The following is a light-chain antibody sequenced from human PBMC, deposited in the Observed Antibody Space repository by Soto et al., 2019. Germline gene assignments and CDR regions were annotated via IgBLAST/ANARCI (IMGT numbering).Light chain of an antibody. J-gene: IGKJ1*01. CDR3: QQYYSLWT. Sequence: QSAESLGVPRCVSDTRNCKASGSGLYRSNNQNYLAWFQHKEGQPPKLLIYWASTRESGVPDRFSGSGSGTDFTLTINGLQAEDVAVYYCQQYYSLWTFGQGTKVDIK. V-gene: IGKV4-1*01. CDR1: GSGLYRSNNQNY. CDR2: WAS.